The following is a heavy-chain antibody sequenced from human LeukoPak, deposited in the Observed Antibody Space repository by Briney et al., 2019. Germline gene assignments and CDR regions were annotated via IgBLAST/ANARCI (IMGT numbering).Heavy chain of an antibody. V-gene: IGHV4-59*01. CDR3: ARGRKWEPRDFDY. Sequence: SETQSLTCTVSGDSISSYYWSWIRQPPGKGLEWIEYIYYSGSTNYIPSLKSRATISVDTSKNQLSLKLSSVTAADTAVYYCARGRKWEPRDFDYWGQGTLVTVSS. CDR1: GDSISSYY. D-gene: IGHD1-26*01. J-gene: IGHJ4*02. CDR2: IYYSGST.